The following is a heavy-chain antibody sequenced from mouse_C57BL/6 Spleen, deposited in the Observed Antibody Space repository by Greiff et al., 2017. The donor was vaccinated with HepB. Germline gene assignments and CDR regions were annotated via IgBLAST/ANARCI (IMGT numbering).Heavy chain of an antibody. CDR1: GYTFTSYW. CDR2: IDPSDSYT. V-gene: IGHV1-69*01. D-gene: IGHD1-1*01. Sequence: VQLQQPGAELVMPGASVKLSCKASGYTFTSYWIHWVKQRPGQGLEWIGEIDPSDSYTNYNQKFKGKSTLTVDKSSSTAYMQLSSLTSEDSAVYYCARRDVYYGSSLFDYWGQGTTLTVSS. J-gene: IGHJ2*01. CDR3: ARRDVYYGSSLFDY.